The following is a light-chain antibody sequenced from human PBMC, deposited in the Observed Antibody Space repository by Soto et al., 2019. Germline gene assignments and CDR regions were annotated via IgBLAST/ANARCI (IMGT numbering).Light chain of an antibody. CDR1: QSISSW. CDR3: QQYNFFWT. J-gene: IGKJ1*01. CDR2: DAS. Sequence: DIQMTQSPSTLSASVGDRVTITCRASQSISSWLAWYQQKPGKGPKLLIYDASSLESGVPSRFRGSGSGTEFTRTIISLQPDDFATYYCQQYNFFWTFGQGTKVEIK. V-gene: IGKV1-5*01.